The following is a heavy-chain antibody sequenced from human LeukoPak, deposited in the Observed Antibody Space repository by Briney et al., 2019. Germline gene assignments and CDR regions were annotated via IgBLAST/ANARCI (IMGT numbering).Heavy chain of an antibody. J-gene: IGHJ4*02. CDR2: IYYSGST. CDR3: ARVGTYGSGSYLSWLDY. D-gene: IGHD3-10*01. Sequence: SETLSLTCTVSGGSISSFYWSWIRQPPGKGLEWIGYIYYSGSTNYNPSLKSRVTISVDTSKNQFSLKLSSVTAADTAVYYCARVGTYGSGSYLSWLDYWGQGTLVTVSS. V-gene: IGHV4-59*01. CDR1: GGSISSFY.